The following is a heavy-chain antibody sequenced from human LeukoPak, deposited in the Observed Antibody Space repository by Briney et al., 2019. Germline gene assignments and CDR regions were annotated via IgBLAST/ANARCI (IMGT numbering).Heavy chain of an antibody. Sequence: SETLSPTCTVSGGSISSYYWSWIRQPPGKGLEWIGYIYYSGSTNYDPSLKSRVTISVDTSKNQFSLKLSSVTAADTAVYYCARSRYVVVVAATPDFDYWGQGTLVTVSS. CDR3: ARSRYVVVVAATPDFDY. J-gene: IGHJ4*02. CDR1: GGSISSYY. CDR2: IYYSGST. V-gene: IGHV4-59*01. D-gene: IGHD2-15*01.